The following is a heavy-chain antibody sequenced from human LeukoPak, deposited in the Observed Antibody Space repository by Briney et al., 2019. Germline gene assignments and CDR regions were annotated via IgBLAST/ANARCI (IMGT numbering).Heavy chain of an antibody. CDR2: ISAYNGNT. CDR1: GYTFTTYG. Sequence: ASVKVSCKSSGYTFTTYGISWVRQAPGQGLEWMGWISAYNGNTSYAQKLQGRVTMTTDTSTSTAYMELRSLRSDDTAVYYCARASVWFGEPSGGDWGQGTLVTVSS. CDR3: ARASVWFGEPSGGD. J-gene: IGHJ4*02. D-gene: IGHD3-10*01. V-gene: IGHV1-18*01.